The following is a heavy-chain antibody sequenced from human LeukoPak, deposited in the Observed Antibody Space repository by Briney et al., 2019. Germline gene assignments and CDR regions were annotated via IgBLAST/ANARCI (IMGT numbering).Heavy chain of an antibody. CDR2: VSQSGNT. CDR3: ARHLYYSASAFWYIDL. J-gene: IGHJ2*01. CDR1: GDSITSSDHY. Sequence: SETLSLTCTLSGDSITSSDHYWVWIRQSPGKGLERIGSVSQSGNTYYRSSLKSRVTVYIDTSKNEFSLILTSVTAADTAQYYCARHLYYSASAFWYIDLWGRGTLVIVSP. D-gene: IGHD3-10*01. V-gene: IGHV4-39*01.